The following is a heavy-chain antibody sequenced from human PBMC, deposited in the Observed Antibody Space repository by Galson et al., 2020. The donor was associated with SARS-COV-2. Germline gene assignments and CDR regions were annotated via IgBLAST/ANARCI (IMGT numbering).Heavy chain of an antibody. J-gene: IGHJ3*02. CDR3: TRDVSGGASDI. CDR1: GFTFTNYA. CDR2: ISHDGKIQ. D-gene: IGHD1-26*01. Sequence: GGSLRLSCAASGFTFTNYAMHWVRQAPGKGLEWLTVISHDGKIQVYADSVKGRFTNSRDNSGNMVFLQIVSLRPDDTALYDCTRDVSGGASDIWGQGTMVTVSS. V-gene: IGHV3-30*04.